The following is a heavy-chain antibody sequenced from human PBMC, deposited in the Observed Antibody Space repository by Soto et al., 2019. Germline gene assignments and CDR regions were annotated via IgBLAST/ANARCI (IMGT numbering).Heavy chain of an antibody. V-gene: IGHV3-30-3*01. CDR3: AREDFDRDAFDI. Sequence: ESGGGVVQPGRSLRLSCAASGFTFSSYAMHWVRQAPGKGLEWVAVISYDGSNKYYADSVKGRFTISRDNSKNTLYLQMNSLRAEDTAVYYCAREDFDRDAFDIWGQGTMVTVSS. J-gene: IGHJ3*02. CDR2: ISYDGSNK. CDR1: GFTFSSYA. D-gene: IGHD3-9*01.